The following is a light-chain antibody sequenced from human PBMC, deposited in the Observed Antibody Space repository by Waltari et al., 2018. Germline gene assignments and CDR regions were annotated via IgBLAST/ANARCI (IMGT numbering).Light chain of an antibody. V-gene: IGKV3-20*01. J-gene: IGKJ4*01. CDR3: QQYDSAPPT. CDR1: QIVRTTY. CDR2: GPA. Sequence: CMATQIVRTTYLAGYQQKPGQAPTLLSYGPASRATGIPDRFKGSGSGTDFSRTMSSLEPEDFALYYCQQYDSAPPTFGGGTKGESK.